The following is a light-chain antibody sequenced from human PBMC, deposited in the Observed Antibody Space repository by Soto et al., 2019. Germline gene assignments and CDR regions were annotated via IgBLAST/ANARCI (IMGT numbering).Light chain of an antibody. V-gene: IGKV2-28*01. Sequence: DIVLTQSPLSLPVTPGAPASISCRSSQSLLNSNGYNYLDWYLQKPGQSPQLLIFLASNRASGVPDRFSGSGSGTDFTLKISRVEAEDVGVYYCMQAQQTRTFGQGTKMEI. CDR1: QSLLNSNGYNY. CDR2: LAS. CDR3: MQAQQTRT. J-gene: IGKJ1*01.